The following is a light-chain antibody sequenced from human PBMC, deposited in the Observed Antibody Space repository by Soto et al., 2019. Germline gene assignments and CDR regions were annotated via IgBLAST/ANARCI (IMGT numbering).Light chain of an antibody. CDR2: GAS. J-gene: IGKJ5*01. V-gene: IGKV3-20*01. CDR1: QSVSSSY. CDR3: QHWA. Sequence: EIVLTQSPGTLSLSPGERATLSCRASQSVSSSYLAWYQQKPGQAPRLLIYGASSRATGIPDRFSGSGSGTDFTLTISRLEPEDFAVYYCQHWAFGQGTQLEIK.